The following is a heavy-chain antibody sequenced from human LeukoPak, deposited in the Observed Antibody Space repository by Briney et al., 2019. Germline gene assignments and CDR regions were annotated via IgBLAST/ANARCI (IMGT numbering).Heavy chain of an antibody. J-gene: IGHJ4*02. CDR1: GFTFSDYD. D-gene: IGHD1-1*01. CDR3: ARVAKERVGGVYYFDY. V-gene: IGHV3-13*01. CDR2: IGTAGDT. Sequence: GGSLRLSCAASGFTFSDYDMHWVGQATAKGLEWVSAIGTAGDTYYTGSVKGRFTISRENAKNSLYLQMNSLRAGDTAVYYCARVAKERVGGVYYFDYWGQGTLVTVSS.